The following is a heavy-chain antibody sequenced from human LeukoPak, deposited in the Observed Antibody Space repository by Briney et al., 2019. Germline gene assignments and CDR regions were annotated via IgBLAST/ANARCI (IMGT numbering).Heavy chain of an antibody. CDR2: IVVGSGNT. CDR1: GFTFTSSA. Sequence: SVKVSCKASGFTFTSSAVQWVRQARGQRLEWIGWIVVGSGNTNYAQKFQERVTITRDMSTSTAYMELSSLRSEDTAVYYCARARPGYSSGWYERHYGMDVWGQGTTVTVSS. J-gene: IGHJ6*02. CDR3: ARARPGYSSGWYERHYGMDV. D-gene: IGHD6-19*01. V-gene: IGHV1-58*01.